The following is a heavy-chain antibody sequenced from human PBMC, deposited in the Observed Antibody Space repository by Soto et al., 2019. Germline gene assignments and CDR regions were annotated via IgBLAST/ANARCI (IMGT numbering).Heavy chain of an antibody. Sequence: SETLSLTCTVSGASMNSYHWSWIRQPAGKGLEWIGHIHSRVSTNYNPSLKSRVTRSVDTSKNQFSLRLMSLTAADTAVYYCARDQGVAAAGITWFYPWGQVSLVTVSS. J-gene: IGHJ5*02. D-gene: IGHD6-13*01. V-gene: IGHV4-4*07. CDR1: GASMNSYH. CDR2: IHSRVST. CDR3: ARDQGVAAAGITWFYP.